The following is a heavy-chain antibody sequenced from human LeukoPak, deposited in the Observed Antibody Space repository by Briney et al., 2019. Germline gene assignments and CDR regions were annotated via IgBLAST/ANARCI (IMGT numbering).Heavy chain of an antibody. J-gene: IGHJ4*02. V-gene: IGHV3-21*01. CDR2: ISSSSSYI. Sequence: GGSLRLSCAASGFFFCSYSMNWVCRAVGRGLVWVSSISSSSSYIYYADSVKGRFTISRDNAKNSLYLQMNSLRAEDTAVYYCARDRGYSYEFDYWGQGTLVTVSS. CDR1: GFFFCSYS. D-gene: IGHD5-18*01. CDR3: ARDRGYSYEFDY.